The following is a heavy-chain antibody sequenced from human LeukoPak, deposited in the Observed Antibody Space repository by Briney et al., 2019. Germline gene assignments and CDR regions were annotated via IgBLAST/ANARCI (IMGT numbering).Heavy chain of an antibody. J-gene: IGHJ4*02. D-gene: IGHD1-26*01. CDR1: GFIFSSYG. CDR3: AKGSGSYYEVDY. V-gene: IGHV3-30*02. Sequence: GGSLRLSCAASGFIFSSYGMHWVRQAPGKGLEWVAFIRYDGSKKYYADSVKGRFTISRDNSKNTLYLQMNSLRAEDTAVYHCAKGSGSYYEVDYWGQGTLVTVSS. CDR2: IRYDGSKK.